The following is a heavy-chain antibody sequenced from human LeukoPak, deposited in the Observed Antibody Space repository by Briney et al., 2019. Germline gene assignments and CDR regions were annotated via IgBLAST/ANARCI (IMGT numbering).Heavy chain of an antibody. Sequence: GGSLRLSCAASGFTFSSYSMNWVRQAPGKGLEWVSSISSSSSYIYYADSVKGRFTISRDNAKNSLYLQMSSLRAEDTAVYYCARQHRYGSGSYRPSGPIDYWGQGTLVTVSS. V-gene: IGHV3-21*01. J-gene: IGHJ4*02. CDR2: ISSSSSYI. CDR3: ARQHRYGSGSYRPSGPIDY. CDR1: GFTFSSYS. D-gene: IGHD3-10*01.